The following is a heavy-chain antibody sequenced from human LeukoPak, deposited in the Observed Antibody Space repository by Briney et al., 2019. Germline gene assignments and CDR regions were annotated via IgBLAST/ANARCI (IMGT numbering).Heavy chain of an antibody. CDR2: IKSKTDGGTT. V-gene: IGHV3-15*01. J-gene: IGHJ4*02. Sequence: GGSLRLSCAASGVTFSNAWMSWVRQAPGEGLEWVGRIKSKTDGGTTDYAAPVKGRFTISRDDSKNTLYLQMNSLKTEDTAVYYCTTVDYDFWSGNPRGSYWGQGTLVTVSS. CDR1: GVTFSNAW. CDR3: TTVDYDFWSGNPRGSY. D-gene: IGHD3-3*01.